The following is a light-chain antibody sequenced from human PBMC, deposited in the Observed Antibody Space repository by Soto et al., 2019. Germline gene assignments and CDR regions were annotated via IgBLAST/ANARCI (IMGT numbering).Light chain of an antibody. CDR1: QGISSY. CDR2: AAS. J-gene: IGKJ1*01. CDR3: QQYYSYPRT. V-gene: IGKV1-8*01. Sequence: ITCRASQGISSYLAWYQQKPGKAPKLLIYAASTLQSGVPSRFSGSGSGTDFTLTISCLQSEDFATYYCQQYYSYPRTFGQGTKVDIK.